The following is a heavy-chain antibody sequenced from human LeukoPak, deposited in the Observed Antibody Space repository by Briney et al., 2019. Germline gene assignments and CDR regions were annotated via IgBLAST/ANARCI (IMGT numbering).Heavy chain of an antibody. Sequence: GGSLRLSCAASGFTFSAYVMNWVRQAPGKGLEWVAAVSGSGGSTYYADSAKGRFTISRDNSKNTLYLEMNSLRGEDTAVYFCARPRGANSNRYAVDMWGQGTKVTVSS. CDR1: GFTFSAYV. V-gene: IGHV3-23*01. CDR2: VSGSGGST. CDR3: ARPRGANSNRYAVDM. J-gene: IGHJ3*02. D-gene: IGHD4/OR15-4a*01.